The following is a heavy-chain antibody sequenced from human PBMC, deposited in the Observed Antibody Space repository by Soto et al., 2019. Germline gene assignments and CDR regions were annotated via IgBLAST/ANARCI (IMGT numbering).Heavy chain of an antibody. Sequence: QVQLVQSGAEVKKPGASVKVSCKTSGYSFSEFRMHWVRQAPVQVLEWMGWVNPINGNTNYAQDFQGRVTMTRDASTKTVYMELSSLTSDDTSTVYCARENWHFDYWGQGTRITVSS. CDR3: ARENWHFDY. J-gene: IGHJ4*02. V-gene: IGHV1-2*02. CDR2: VNPINGNT. CDR1: GYSFSEFR.